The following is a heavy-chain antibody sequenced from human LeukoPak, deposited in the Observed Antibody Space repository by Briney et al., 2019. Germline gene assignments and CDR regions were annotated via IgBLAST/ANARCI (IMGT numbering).Heavy chain of an antibody. Sequence: PSETLSLTCTVSGGSISSYYWSWIRQPAGKGLEWIGRIYTSGSTNYNPSLKSRVTMSVDTSKNQFSLKLSSVTAADTAVYYRARSSNYDFWSGYWGLVYWGQGTLVTVSS. CDR1: GGSISSYY. CDR2: IYTSGST. V-gene: IGHV4-4*07. D-gene: IGHD3-3*01. J-gene: IGHJ4*02. CDR3: ARSSNYDFWSGYWGLVY.